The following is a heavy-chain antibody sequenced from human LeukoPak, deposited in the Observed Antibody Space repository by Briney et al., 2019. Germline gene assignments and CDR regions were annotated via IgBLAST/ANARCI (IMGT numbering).Heavy chain of an antibody. V-gene: IGHV3-23*01. D-gene: IGHD3-3*01. Sequence: GGSLRLSCAASGFTFSSYAMSWVRQAPGKGLEWVSAISGSGGSTYYADSVKGRFTISRDNSKNTLYLQMNSLRAEDTAVYYCAKVYPAYYGFWSGYSYWGQGTLVTVSS. CDR2: ISGSGGST. CDR3: AKVYPAYYGFWSGYSY. J-gene: IGHJ4*02. CDR1: GFTFSSYA.